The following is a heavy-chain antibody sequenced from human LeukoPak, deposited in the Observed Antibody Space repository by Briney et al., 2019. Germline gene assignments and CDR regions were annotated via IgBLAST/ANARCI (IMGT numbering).Heavy chain of an antibody. D-gene: IGHD3-10*01. J-gene: IGHJ4*02. CDR1: GFTFSRHA. V-gene: IGHV3-64D*06. CDR2: ISSNGGST. Sequence: GGSLRLSCSASGFTFSRHAMHWVRQAPGKGLEYVSAISSNGGSTYYADSVKGRFTISRDNSRNTLHLQMSSLRVEDTAVYYCVKDSSSGSYFDYWGQGTLVTVSP. CDR3: VKDSSSGSYFDY.